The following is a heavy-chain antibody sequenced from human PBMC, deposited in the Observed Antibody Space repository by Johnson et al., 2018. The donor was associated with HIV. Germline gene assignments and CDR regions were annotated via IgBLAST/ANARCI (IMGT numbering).Heavy chain of an antibody. V-gene: IGHV3-33*01. CDR2: IWYDGSNK. Sequence: QVQLVESGGGVVQPGRSLRLSCEASGITFSSYGMNWVRQAPGKGLEWVAVIWYDGSNKYYADSVKGRFTISRDNSKNTLYLQMNSLRAEDTAVYFCAGENLPGIAVYGGAFDIWGQGTMVTVSS. J-gene: IGHJ3*02. CDR1: GITFSSYG. D-gene: IGHD6-19*01. CDR3: AGENLPGIAVYGGAFDI.